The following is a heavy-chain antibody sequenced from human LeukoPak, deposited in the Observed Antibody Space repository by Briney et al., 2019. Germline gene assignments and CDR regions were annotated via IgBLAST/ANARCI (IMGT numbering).Heavy chain of an antibody. CDR3: ARVIGFGDSPFDY. CDR2: INQDGSEK. J-gene: IGHJ4*02. CDR1: GFTFSSFW. Sequence: GGSLRLSCAASGFTFSSFWMSWVRQAPGKGLEWVANINQDGSEKNYVDSVKGRFTISRDNAKNSLCLQMNSLRAEDTAIYYCARVIGFGDSPFDYWGQGTLVTVSS. V-gene: IGHV3-7*05. D-gene: IGHD3-10*01.